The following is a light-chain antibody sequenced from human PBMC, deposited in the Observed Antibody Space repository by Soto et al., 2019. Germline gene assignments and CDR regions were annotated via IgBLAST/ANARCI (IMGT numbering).Light chain of an antibody. V-gene: IGLV1-40*01. CDR1: XXXIGAGYD. Sequence: QSVLTQPPSVSGAPGXXVTISCTGXXXXIGAGYDVHWYQQLPGTAPKLLIYGNSNRPSGVPDRFSGSKSGTSASLAITGLQAEDEADYYCQSYDSSVSKVVFGGGTKLTVL. J-gene: IGLJ2*01. CDR2: GNS. CDR3: QSYDSSVSKVV.